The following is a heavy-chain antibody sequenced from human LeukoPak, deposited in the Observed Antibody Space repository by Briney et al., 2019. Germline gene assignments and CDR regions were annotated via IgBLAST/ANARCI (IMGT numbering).Heavy chain of an antibody. Sequence: GRSLSLSCAASGFTFSSYGMHWVRQASGKGLEWVGRIRSKGNSYATAYAASVSGRFTISRDDSNNTAYLQMSSLKPEDTAVYYCARQWRGNSDYYYYGLDVWGQGTTVTVSS. CDR2: IRSKGNSYAT. CDR3: ARQWRGNSDYYYYGLDV. D-gene: IGHD4-23*01. V-gene: IGHV3-73*01. J-gene: IGHJ6*02. CDR1: GFTFSSYG.